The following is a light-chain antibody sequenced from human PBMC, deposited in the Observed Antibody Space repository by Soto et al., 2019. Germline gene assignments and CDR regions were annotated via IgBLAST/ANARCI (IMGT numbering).Light chain of an antibody. V-gene: IGLV2-14*01. CDR3: SSYTSNSHVV. CDR2: EDS. Sequence: QSALTQPASVSGSPGQSITISCTGTSSDVGVYKYVSWHQQHPGKAPKVMIYEDSNRPSGVSNRFSGSKSGNTASLTISGLQAEDEADYYCSSYTSNSHVVLGGGTKLTVL. CDR1: SSDVGVYKY. J-gene: IGLJ2*01.